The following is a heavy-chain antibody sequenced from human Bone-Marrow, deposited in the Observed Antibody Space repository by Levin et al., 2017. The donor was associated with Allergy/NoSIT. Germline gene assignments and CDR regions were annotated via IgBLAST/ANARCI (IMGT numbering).Heavy chain of an antibody. D-gene: IGHD2-21*02. V-gene: IGHV4-34*01. CDR3: ARAWGRGDHFDH. J-gene: IGHJ4*02. Sequence: PSETLSLTCAVYGGSLSDYFWIWIRQSPVKGLEWIGEIKYDGFTNYNPSLGSRVAIPLDMSKNQFALKLSSVTAADTAVYYCARAWGRGDHFDHWGRGSPVAVSS. CDR2: IKYDGFT. CDR1: GGSLSDYF.